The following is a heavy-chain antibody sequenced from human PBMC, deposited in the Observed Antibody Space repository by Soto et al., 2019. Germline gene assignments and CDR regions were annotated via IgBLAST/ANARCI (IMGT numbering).Heavy chain of an antibody. CDR3: ASAYEEYKLTDYYYYYGMDV. D-gene: IGHD2-2*01. J-gene: IGHJ6*02. V-gene: IGHV1-2*02. Sequence: ASVKVSCKASGYTFTGYYMHWVRQAPGQGLEWMGWINPNSGGTNYAQKFQGRVTMTRDTSISTAYMELSRLRSDDTAVYYCASAYEEYKLTDYYYYYGMDVWGQGTTVTVSS. CDR2: INPNSGGT. CDR1: GYTFTGYY.